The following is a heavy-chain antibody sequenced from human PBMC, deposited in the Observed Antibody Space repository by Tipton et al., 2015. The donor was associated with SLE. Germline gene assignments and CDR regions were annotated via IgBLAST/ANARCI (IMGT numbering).Heavy chain of an antibody. CDR1: GFTFNNYV. J-gene: IGHJ4*02. V-gene: IGHV3-23*03. CDR3: ARDGGLMVRGVHLDY. CDR2: LYSGGSST. Sequence: SLRLSCAASGFTFNNYVMMWVRQAPGKGLEWVSALYSGGSSTSYADSVKGRFTISRDNSKNTLYLQMNSLRAGDTAVYYCARDGGLMVRGVHLDYWGQGTLVTVSS. D-gene: IGHD3-10*01.